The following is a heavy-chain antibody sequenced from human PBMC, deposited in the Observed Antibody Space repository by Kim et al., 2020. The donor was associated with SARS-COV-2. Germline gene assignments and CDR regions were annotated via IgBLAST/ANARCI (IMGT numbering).Heavy chain of an antibody. D-gene: IGHD3-9*01. CDR2: ISHSGRT. CDR3: AREVWDDILNGYDY. Sequence: SETLSLTCAVSGDSISSNNWWTWVRQPPGKGLEWVGEISHSGRTNYNPSLKSRVTISVDKSKNQFSLNLRSVTAADTAVYYCAREVWDDILNGYDYWGQGTLVTVSS. J-gene: IGHJ4*02. CDR1: GDSISSNNW. V-gene: IGHV4-4*02.